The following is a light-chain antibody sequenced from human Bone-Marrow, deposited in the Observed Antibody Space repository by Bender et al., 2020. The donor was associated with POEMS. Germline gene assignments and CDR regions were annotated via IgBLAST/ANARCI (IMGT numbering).Light chain of an antibody. V-gene: IGLV3-25*01. Sequence: SYELIQEPSLSVSPGQTARIACSGDELPSQCVFWYQFKAGQAPVVVMYKDTERPSGIPERFAASTSERSATLTITGVQAEDEADYYCQSADSRHSHHIIFGGGTKLTVL. J-gene: IGLJ2*01. CDR1: ELPSQC. CDR2: KDT. CDR3: QSADSRHSHHII.